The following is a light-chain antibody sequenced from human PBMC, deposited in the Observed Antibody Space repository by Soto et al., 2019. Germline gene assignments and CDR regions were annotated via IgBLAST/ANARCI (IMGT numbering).Light chain of an antibody. J-gene: IGKJ1*01. Sequence: TQSPGTLSLSPGERATLSCRASQSVSSNLAWYQQKPGKVPKLLIYAASTLQSGVPSRFSGSGSGTDFTLTISSLQPEDVATYYCQKYNSAPRTFGQGTKVDIK. V-gene: IGKV1-27*01. CDR2: AAS. CDR1: QSVSSN. CDR3: QKYNSAPRT.